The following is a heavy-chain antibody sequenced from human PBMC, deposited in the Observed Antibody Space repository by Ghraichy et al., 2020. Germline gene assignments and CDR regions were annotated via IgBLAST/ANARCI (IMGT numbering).Heavy chain of an antibody. CDR3: ARDGGLMVRGVMGFDY. V-gene: IGHV4-4*07. D-gene: IGHD3-10*01. CDR2: IYTPENT. Sequence: SETLSLTCTVSGGSISSYYWSWIRQPAGRGLEWIGRIYTPENTKYNPSLKSRVTMSVDTSKNQFSLKLSSVTAADTAVYYCARDGGLMVRGVMGFDYWGQGTLVTVSS. CDR1: GGSISSYY. J-gene: IGHJ4*02.